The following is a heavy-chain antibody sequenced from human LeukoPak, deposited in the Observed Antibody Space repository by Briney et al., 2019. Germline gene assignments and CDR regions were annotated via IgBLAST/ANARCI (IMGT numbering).Heavy chain of an antibody. Sequence: ASVKVSCKASGYTFTSNYIHWVRQAPGQGLEWMGMIYPSGGSTSYAQKFQGRVTMTRDTSTSTVYMELSSLRSEDTAVYYCARDQYDSSGYYDYWGQGTLVTVSS. CDR1: GYTFTSNY. J-gene: IGHJ4*02. CDR2: IYPSGGST. V-gene: IGHV1-46*01. D-gene: IGHD3-22*01. CDR3: ARDQYDSSGYYDY.